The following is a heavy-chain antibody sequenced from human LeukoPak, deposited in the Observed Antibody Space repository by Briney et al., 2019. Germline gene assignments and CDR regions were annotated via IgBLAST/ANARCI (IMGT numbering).Heavy chain of an antibody. CDR1: GGSFSGYY. V-gene: IGHV4-34*01. Sequence: SETLSLTCAVYGGSFSGYYWSWIRQPPGKGLEWIGEINHSGSTNYSPSLKSRVTISVDTSKNQFSLKLSSVTAADTAVYYCARHESPYSSSWYYMSNWGQGTLVTVSS. CDR3: ARHESPYSSSWYYMSN. J-gene: IGHJ4*02. CDR2: INHSGST. D-gene: IGHD6-13*01.